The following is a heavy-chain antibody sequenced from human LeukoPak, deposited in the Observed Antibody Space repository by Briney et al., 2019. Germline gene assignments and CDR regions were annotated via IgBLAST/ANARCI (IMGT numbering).Heavy chain of an antibody. CDR3: AKDRGQYSSGWKGTYYFDY. V-gene: IGHV3-30-3*01. J-gene: IGHJ4*02. Sequence: GGSLRLSCAASGFTFSSYAMHWVRQAPGKGLEWVAVISYDGSNKYYADSVKGRFTISRDNSKNTLYLQMNSLRAEDTAVYYCAKDRGQYSSGWKGTYYFDYWGQGTLVTGSS. D-gene: IGHD6-19*01. CDR2: ISYDGSNK. CDR1: GFTFSSYA.